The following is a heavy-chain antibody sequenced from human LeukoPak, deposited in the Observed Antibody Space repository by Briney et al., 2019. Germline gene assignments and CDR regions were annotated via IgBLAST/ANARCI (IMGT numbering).Heavy chain of an antibody. D-gene: IGHD3-22*01. Sequence: RASVKVSCKASGYTFTSYYMHWVRQAPGQGLEWMGIINPSGGSTSYAQKFQGRVTMTTDTSTSTAYMELRSLRSDDTAVYYCARGASSYYDSSDYFDYWGQGTLVTVSS. J-gene: IGHJ4*02. CDR1: GYTFTSYY. CDR3: ARGASSYYDSSDYFDY. CDR2: INPSGGST. V-gene: IGHV1-46*01.